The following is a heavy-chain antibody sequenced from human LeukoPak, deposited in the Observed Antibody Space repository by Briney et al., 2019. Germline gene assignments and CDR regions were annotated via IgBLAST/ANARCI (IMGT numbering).Heavy chain of an antibody. CDR1: GFTLSSYW. Sequence: GGSLRLSCAASGFTLSSYWMSWVRQAPGKGLEWVANIKLDGSEKYYVDSVKGRFTISRDNAKNSLYLQMNSLRAEDTAVYYCARRYYGSGRRADYYFDYWGQGTLVTVSS. CDR2: IKLDGSEK. J-gene: IGHJ4*02. CDR3: ARRYYGSGRRADYYFDY. V-gene: IGHV3-7*01. D-gene: IGHD3-10*01.